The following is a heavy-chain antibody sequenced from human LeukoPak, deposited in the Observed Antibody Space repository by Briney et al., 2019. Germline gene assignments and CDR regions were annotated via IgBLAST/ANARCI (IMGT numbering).Heavy chain of an antibody. Sequence: SETLSLTCTVSGGSISSYYWSWIRQPPGKGLEWIGYIYYSGSTNYNPSLKSRVTISVDTSKNQFSLKLSSVTAADTAMYYCARGRGIQLWLFDYWGQGTLVTVSS. J-gene: IGHJ4*02. CDR1: GGSISSYY. V-gene: IGHV4-59*12. CDR3: ARGRGIQLWLFDY. D-gene: IGHD5-18*01. CDR2: IYYSGST.